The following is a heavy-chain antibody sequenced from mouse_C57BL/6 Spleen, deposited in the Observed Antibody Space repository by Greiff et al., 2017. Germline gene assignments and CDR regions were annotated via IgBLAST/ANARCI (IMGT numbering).Heavy chain of an antibody. CDR1: GYTFTSYW. Sequence: VQLQQPGTELVKPGASVKLSCEASGYTFTSYWMPWVKQRPGQGLEWIGNINPSSGGTNYNEKFKSKATLTLDKSSSTAYMQLSSLTSEDSAVYDCAIATGVATGDWYFDVWGTGTTVTVSS. V-gene: IGHV1-53*01. J-gene: IGHJ1*03. CDR3: AIATGVATGDWYFDV. CDR2: INPSSGGT. D-gene: IGHD1-1*01.